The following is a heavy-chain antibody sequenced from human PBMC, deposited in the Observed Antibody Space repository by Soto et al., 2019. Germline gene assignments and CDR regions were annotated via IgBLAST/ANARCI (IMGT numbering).Heavy chain of an antibody. J-gene: IGHJ4*02. CDR1: GGSISSKY. Sequence: SETLSLTCTVSGGSISSKYWTWIRQPPGKGLEWIGYVYNSGSTNYNPSLKSRVNISEDTSKSQFSLKVNSMTAADTAVYYCARYRREAVAGYTLDNWGQGILVTVSS. D-gene: IGHD6-13*01. V-gene: IGHV4-59*01. CDR2: VYNSGST. CDR3: ARYRREAVAGYTLDN.